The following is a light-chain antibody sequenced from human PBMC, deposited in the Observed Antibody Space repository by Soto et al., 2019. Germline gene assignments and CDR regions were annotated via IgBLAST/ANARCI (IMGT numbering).Light chain of an antibody. CDR3: QQYNSYSYT. Sequence: DIQMTQSPSTLSASVGDRVTITCRASQSISSWLAWYQQTPGKAPKLLIYKASSLESGVPSRFSGSGSGTEFTLTISSLQTDEFATYYCQQYNSYSYTFGQGTKLDIK. V-gene: IGKV1-5*03. CDR2: KAS. CDR1: QSISSW. J-gene: IGKJ2*01.